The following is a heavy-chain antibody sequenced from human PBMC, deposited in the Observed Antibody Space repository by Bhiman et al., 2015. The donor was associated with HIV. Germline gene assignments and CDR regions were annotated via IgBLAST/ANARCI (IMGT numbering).Heavy chain of an antibody. CDR1: GFNFRDYY. CDR2: ISYDGSDK. Sequence: QVQLVESGGGLVKPGGSLRLSCAASGFNFRDYYMSWIRQTPGKGLEWVALISYDGSDKYYSDSVKGRFTISRDNSKNTLYLQMNSLRADDTAFYFCAKDGMWFRAERYFFDYWGQGTLVTVSS. J-gene: IGHJ4*02. D-gene: IGHD2-21*01. CDR3: AKDGMWFRAERYFFDY. V-gene: IGHV3-30*18.